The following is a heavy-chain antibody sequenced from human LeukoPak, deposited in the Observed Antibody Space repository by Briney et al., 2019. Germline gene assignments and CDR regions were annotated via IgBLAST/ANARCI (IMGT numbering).Heavy chain of an antibody. Sequence: GGSLRLPCAASEFTFSRYAMSWVRQAPGKGLEWVSTISGTGGSTYYADSVKGRFTISRDNAKNSLYLQMNSLRAEDTAVYYCAREEYGSGSYFYFYFDYWGQGTLVTVSS. CDR2: ISGTGGST. D-gene: IGHD3-10*01. CDR3: AREEYGSGSYFYFYFDY. V-gene: IGHV3-23*01. J-gene: IGHJ4*02. CDR1: EFTFSRYA.